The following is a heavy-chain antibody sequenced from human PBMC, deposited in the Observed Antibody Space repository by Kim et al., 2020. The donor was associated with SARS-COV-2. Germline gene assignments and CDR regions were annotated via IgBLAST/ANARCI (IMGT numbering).Heavy chain of an antibody. J-gene: IGHJ4*02. V-gene: IGHV3-23*01. CDR3: AKDRGTYKDYCDH. D-gene: IGHD1-20*01. Sequence: YSDSVKGRFTISRDNSRNTLNLQMDSLRVEDTAIYYCAKDRGTYKDYCDHWGQGTLVTVSS.